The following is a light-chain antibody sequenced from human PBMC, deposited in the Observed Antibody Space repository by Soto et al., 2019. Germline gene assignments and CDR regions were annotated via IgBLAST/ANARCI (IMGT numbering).Light chain of an antibody. V-gene: IGKV3-20*01. CDR1: QTVSITY. Sequence: VLTQSPGTLSLSPGESATLSCRASQTVSITYLTWYQQKPGQAPRLLIFGASKRATGIPDRFSGSGSGRAFTHTISRLEPEDFSVYYCQQYGNAPLISFGQGTRLEIK. CDR2: GAS. CDR3: QQYGNAPLIS. J-gene: IGKJ5*01.